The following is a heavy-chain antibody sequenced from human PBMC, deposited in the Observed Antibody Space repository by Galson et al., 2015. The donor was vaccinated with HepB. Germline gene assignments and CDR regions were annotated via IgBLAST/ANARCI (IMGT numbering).Heavy chain of an antibody. J-gene: IGHJ6*02. D-gene: IGHD2-21*01. Sequence: QSGAEVKKPGKSLKISCKASGYSFTTYWIAWVRQTPGKGLEWMGIIDPGDSDTRYSPPFQGQVTISADKSTNTAYLQWSSLKASDTAMYYCARHGGGQLGYVYGMDVWGQGTTVTVSS. CDR3: ARHGGGQLGYVYGMDV. V-gene: IGHV5-51*01. CDR1: GYSFTTYW. CDR2: IDPGDSDT.